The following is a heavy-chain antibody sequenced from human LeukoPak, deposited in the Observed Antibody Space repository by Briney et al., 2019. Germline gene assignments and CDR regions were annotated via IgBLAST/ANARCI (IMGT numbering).Heavy chain of an antibody. V-gene: IGHV1-3*01. CDR1: GYTFTGYY. CDR3: AREAAAGTPDFDY. D-gene: IGHD6-13*01. J-gene: IGHJ4*02. Sequence: ASVKVSCKASGYTFTGYYMHWVRQAPGQRLEWMGWINAGNGNTKYSQKFQGRVTITRDTSASTAYMELSSLRSEDTAVYYCAREAAAGTPDFDYWGQGTLVTVSS. CDR2: INAGNGNT.